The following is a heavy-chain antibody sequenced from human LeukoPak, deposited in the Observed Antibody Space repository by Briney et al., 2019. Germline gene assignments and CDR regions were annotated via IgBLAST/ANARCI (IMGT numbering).Heavy chain of an antibody. CDR1: GFTFSSYA. D-gene: IGHD2-2*02. CDR3: AKDLRSYCSSTSCYTMDAFDI. J-gene: IGHJ3*02. Sequence: GGSLRLSCAVSGFTFSSYAMSWVRQAPGKGLEWVSAISGNGGSTYYADSVKGRFTISRDNSKNTLYLQMNSLRAEDTAVYYCAKDLRSYCSSTSCYTMDAFDIWGQGTMVTVSS. V-gene: IGHV3-23*01. CDR2: ISGNGGST.